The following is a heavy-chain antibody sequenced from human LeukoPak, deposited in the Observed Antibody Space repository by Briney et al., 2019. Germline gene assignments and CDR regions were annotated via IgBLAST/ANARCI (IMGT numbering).Heavy chain of an antibody. CDR3: ARFVISAAGVLWFDP. J-gene: IGHJ5*02. CDR1: GGSFSGCY. D-gene: IGHD6-13*01. CDR2: INHSGST. Sequence: SETLSLTCAVYGGSFSGCYWSWIRQPPGKGLEWIGEINHSGSTNYNPSLKSRVTISVDTSKNQFSLKLSSVTAADTAVYYCARFVISAAGVLWFDPWGQGTLVTVSS. V-gene: IGHV4-34*01.